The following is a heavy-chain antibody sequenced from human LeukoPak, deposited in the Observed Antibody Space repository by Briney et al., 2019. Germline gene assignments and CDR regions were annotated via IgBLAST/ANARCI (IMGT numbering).Heavy chain of an antibody. Sequence: GESLKISCKGSGYSITNYWIAWVRQMPGKGLEWMGIIYPADSDIRYSPSFQGQVTISADKSISTAYLQWSSLKASDTAMYYCARQEYCSGGSCYTWFDPWGQGTLVTVSS. CDR1: GYSITNYW. V-gene: IGHV5-51*01. CDR2: IYPADSDI. J-gene: IGHJ5*02. D-gene: IGHD2-15*01. CDR3: ARQEYCSGGSCYTWFDP.